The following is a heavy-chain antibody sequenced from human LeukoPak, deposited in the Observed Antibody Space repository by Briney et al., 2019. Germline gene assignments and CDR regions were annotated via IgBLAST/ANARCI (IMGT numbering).Heavy chain of an antibody. CDR1: GGSISSGSDY. J-gene: IGHJ6*03. V-gene: IGHV4-61*02. CDR2: IYTSGST. D-gene: IGHD6-13*01. Sequence: SEALSLTCTVSGGSISSGSDYCGWIRRPAGNGLEWIGRIYTSGSTNYNPSLRGRVTISVDTAKNQVYLTLSSVTAAATAVYYCARDGSAAGYSSRGDYSYMDVWGKGTTVTLSS. CDR3: ARDGSAAGYSSRGDYSYMDV.